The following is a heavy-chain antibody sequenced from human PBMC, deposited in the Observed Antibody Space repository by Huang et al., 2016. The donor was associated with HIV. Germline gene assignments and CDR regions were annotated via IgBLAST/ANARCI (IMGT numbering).Heavy chain of an antibody. J-gene: IGHJ3*02. D-gene: IGHD4-17*01. V-gene: IGHV3-30*02. CDR3: AKVPHPRDYGDYVGGAFDI. Sequence: QVQLVESGGGVVQPGGSLRLSCAASGFTFSSYGMHWVRQAPGKGLDGGEFIRYDGSKKYYADSVKGRFTISRDNSKNTLYLKMNSLRAEDTAVYYCAKVPHPRDYGDYVGGAFDIWGQGTMVTVSS. CDR1: GFTFSSYG. CDR2: IRYDGSKK.